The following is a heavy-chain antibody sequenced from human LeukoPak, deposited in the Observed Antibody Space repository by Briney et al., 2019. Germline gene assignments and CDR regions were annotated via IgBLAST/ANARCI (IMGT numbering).Heavy chain of an antibody. CDR3: ARLDYGDDFDY. J-gene: IGHJ4*02. CDR1: GYSFTSYW. CDR2: IDPSDSYT. D-gene: IGHD4-17*01. V-gene: IGHV5-10-1*01. Sequence: GESLRISCKGSGYSFTSYWISWVRQLPGKGREWMGRIDPSDSYTNFSPSFQGHVAISADKSISTAYLQWSSLKASDTAMYYCARLDYGDDFDYWGQGTLVTVSS.